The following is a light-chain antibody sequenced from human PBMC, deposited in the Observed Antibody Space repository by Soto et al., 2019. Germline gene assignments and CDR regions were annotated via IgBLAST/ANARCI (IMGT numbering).Light chain of an antibody. CDR1: QSVSSY. Sequence: EIVLTQSPATLSLSPGERATLSCRASQSVSSYLAWYQQKPGQAPRLLIYDASNRATGIPARFSGRGSGTDFTLTISSLEPEDFAVYYCQQRSNWPWTFGPGTKVEMK. V-gene: IGKV3-11*01. J-gene: IGKJ1*01. CDR3: QQRSNWPWT. CDR2: DAS.